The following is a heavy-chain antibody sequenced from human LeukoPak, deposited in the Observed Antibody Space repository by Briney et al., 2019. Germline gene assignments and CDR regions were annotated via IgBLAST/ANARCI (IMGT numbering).Heavy chain of an antibody. CDR1: GFTFSSYA. CDR2: ISGNDGKT. Sequence: GGSLRLSCAASGFTFSSYAMSWVRQAPGKGLEWVSVISGNDGKTYYAGSVKGRFTISRDNSKNTLYLHLNSLRAEDTAVYYCAKQGYTTSWLYFDYWGQGTLVTVSS. D-gene: IGHD6-13*01. V-gene: IGHV3-23*01. CDR3: AKQGYTTSWLYFDY. J-gene: IGHJ4*02.